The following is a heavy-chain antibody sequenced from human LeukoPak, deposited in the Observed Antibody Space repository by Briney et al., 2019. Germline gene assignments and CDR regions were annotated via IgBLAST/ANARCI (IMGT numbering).Heavy chain of an antibody. CDR3: ARASTEYAVTDGFDT. V-gene: IGHV3-11*06. Sequence: GGSLRLSRAASGFTFSDYYMSWIRQAPGKGLQWVSYVSFGSSYISYADSLKGRFTISRDDAKSSVYLEMTSLRAEDTAVYYCARASTEYAVTDGFDTWGPGTLVTVSS. D-gene: IGHD4-17*01. J-gene: IGHJ5*02. CDR2: VSFGSSYI. CDR1: GFTFSDYY.